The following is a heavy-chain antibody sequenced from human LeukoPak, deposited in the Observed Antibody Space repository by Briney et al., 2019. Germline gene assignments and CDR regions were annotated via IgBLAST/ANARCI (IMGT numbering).Heavy chain of an antibody. D-gene: IGHD1-26*01. CDR1: GFTFSNYA. CDR2: ISGSGGST. CDR3: VKDATLNPYSGSYSDY. V-gene: IGHV3-23*01. J-gene: IGHJ4*02. Sequence: GGALRLSCAASGFTFSNYAMSWVRQAPGKGLEWVSAISGSGGSTYHADSVKGRFTISRDNSENTLSLLMNNLRAEDTALYYCVKDATLNPYSGSYSDYWGQGTLVTVSS.